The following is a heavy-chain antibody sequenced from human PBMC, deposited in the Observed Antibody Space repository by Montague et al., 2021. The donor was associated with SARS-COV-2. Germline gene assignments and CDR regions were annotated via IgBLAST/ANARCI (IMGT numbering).Heavy chain of an antibody. V-gene: IGHV4-4*07. D-gene: IGHD2-15*01. Sequence: SETLSLTCTVSGDSISSFYWNWIRQPAGRGLEWIGRIYASGGDNYDPSRKSRVTMSVDTSKNQFSLKLNSVTAADTAVYYCGRGVVAATPVVDYWGRGTLVTVSS. CDR3: GRGVVAATPVVDY. CDR2: IYASGGD. J-gene: IGHJ4*02. CDR1: GDSISSFY.